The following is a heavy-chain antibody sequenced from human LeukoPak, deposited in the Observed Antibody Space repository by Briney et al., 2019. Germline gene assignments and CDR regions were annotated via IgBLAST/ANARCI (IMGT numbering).Heavy chain of an antibody. J-gene: IGHJ4*02. CDR3: ARRGRDDYNSRGPFDC. CDR1: GFTVSTNY. D-gene: IGHD5-24*01. V-gene: IGHV3-53*01. Sequence: GGSLRLSCAASGFTVSTNYMSWVRQAPGKGLEWVLVIYSGGSTYYADSVKGRFTISRDNSKNTLYLQMNSLRAEDTAVYYCARRGRDDYNSRGPFDCWGQGALVTVSS. CDR2: IYSGGST.